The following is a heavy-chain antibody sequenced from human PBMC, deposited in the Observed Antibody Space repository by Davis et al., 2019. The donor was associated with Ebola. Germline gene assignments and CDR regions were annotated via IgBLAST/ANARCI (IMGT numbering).Heavy chain of an antibody. D-gene: IGHD6-13*01. CDR3: ARDKSVAGGGQKY. Sequence: GESLKISCAASGFSFSTYWMSWVRQAPGKGPEWVANIKEDGSDKYYADSVRGRLTISRDNAKSSLYLQMNSLRVEDTAVYYCARDKSVAGGGQKYWGQGTLVIVSS. V-gene: IGHV3-7*01. J-gene: IGHJ4*02. CDR2: IKEDGSDK. CDR1: GFSFSTYW.